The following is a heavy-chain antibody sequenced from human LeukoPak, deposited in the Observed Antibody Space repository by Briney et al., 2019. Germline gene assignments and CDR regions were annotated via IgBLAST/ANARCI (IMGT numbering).Heavy chain of an antibody. J-gene: IGHJ3*02. D-gene: IGHD6-13*01. V-gene: IGHV3-7*01. CDR3: ARLPISWYSPFDI. Sequence: QTGGSLRLSCAASGFTFSSYWMSWVRQAPGKGLEWVANIKQDGSEKYYVDSVKGRFTISRDNAKNSLYLQMNSLRAEDTAVYYCARLPISWYSPFDIWGQGTMVTVSS. CDR2: IKQDGSEK. CDR1: GFTFSSYW.